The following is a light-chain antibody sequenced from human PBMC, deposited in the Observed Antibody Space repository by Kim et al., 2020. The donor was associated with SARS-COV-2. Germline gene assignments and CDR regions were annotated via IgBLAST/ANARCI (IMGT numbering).Light chain of an antibody. CDR1: QTIRTY. CDR2: AAS. CDR3: QQSYSNPPT. Sequence: DIQMTQSPSSLSASVGDRVTMTCRASQTIRTYLNWYQQKPGKAPQLLIYAASNLQSGVPSRFSGSGSETDFTLTITSLQREDFATYYCQQSYSNPPTFGRGTKVDIK. V-gene: IGKV1-39*01. J-gene: IGKJ1*01.